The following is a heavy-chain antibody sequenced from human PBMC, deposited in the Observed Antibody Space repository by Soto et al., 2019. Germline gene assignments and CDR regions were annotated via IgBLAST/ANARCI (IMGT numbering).Heavy chain of an antibody. D-gene: IGHD5-12*01. CDR1: GFTVSSNY. V-gene: IGHV3-53*01. J-gene: IGHJ2*01. Sequence: GGSLRLSCSASGFTVSSNYMSWVRQAPGKGLEWVSVIYSGGSTYYADSVKGRFTISRDNSKNTLYLQMNSLRAEDTAVYYCARDPGDGYNKGVWYFALRGRGTLVTVSS. CDR2: IYSGGST. CDR3: ARDPGDGYNKGVWYFAL.